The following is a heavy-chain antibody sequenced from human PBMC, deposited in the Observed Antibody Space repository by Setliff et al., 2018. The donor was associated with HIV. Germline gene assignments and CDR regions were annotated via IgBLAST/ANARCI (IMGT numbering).Heavy chain of an antibody. CDR2: SSGIGGCT. D-gene: IGHD1-26*01. CDR3: TRDSGTESGSPWWYFAL. V-gene: IGHV3-23*01. Sequence: GGSLTLSCAASGFDFTTYGMNWVRQAPGKGLEWVALSSGIGGCTYYAESVKGRFTVSRDSSKNMLYLQMNSLNTEDTAMYYCTRDSGTESGSPWWYFALWGRGTLVTVSS. CDR1: GFDFTTYG. J-gene: IGHJ2*01.